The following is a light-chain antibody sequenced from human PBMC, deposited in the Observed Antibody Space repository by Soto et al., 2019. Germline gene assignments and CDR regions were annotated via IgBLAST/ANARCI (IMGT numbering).Light chain of an antibody. Sequence: QSALTQPRSVSGSPGQPVTISCTGTSSDIGAYNYVSWYQQHPGKAPKLMIYDVTKRPSGVPDRFSGSKSGNTASLTISGPQAEDEADYYCCSYAGSYTVLFGGGTKVTVL. CDR3: CSYAGSYTVL. CDR2: DVT. CDR1: SSDIGAYNY. J-gene: IGLJ2*01. V-gene: IGLV2-11*01.